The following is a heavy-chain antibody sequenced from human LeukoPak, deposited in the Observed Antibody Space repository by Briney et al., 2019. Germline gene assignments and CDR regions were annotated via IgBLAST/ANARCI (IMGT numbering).Heavy chain of an antibody. Sequence: SETLSPTCTVSGGSISSYYWSWIRQPPGKGLEWIGYIYYSGGTNYNPSLKSRVTISVDTSKNQFSLKMSSVTAADKAVYYCARGTGYGGYSYYYMDVWGKGTTVTVSS. D-gene: IGHD5-18*01. CDR1: GGSISSYY. V-gene: IGHV4-59*01. CDR2: IYYSGGT. J-gene: IGHJ6*03. CDR3: ARGTGYGGYSYYYMDV.